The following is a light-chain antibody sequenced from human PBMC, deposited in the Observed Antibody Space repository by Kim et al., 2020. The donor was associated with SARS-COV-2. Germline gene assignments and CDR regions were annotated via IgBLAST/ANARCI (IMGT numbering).Light chain of an antibody. V-gene: IGKV3-20*01. J-gene: IGKJ2*01. Sequence: LSPGERATRACRASQSGSSSYLAWYKRKPGQAPRLLIYGASRRATGIPDRFSGSGSGKDFTLTIRRLGPEDLAVYYCQQYGSSPYTFGQGTKLEI. CDR3: QQYGSSPYT. CDR2: GAS. CDR1: QSGSSSY.